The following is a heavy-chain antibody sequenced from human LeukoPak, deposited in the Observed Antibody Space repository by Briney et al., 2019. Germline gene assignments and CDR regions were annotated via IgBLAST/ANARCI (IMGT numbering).Heavy chain of an antibody. CDR2: INHSGST. Sequence: SETLSLTCAVYGGSFSGYCWSWIRQSPGKGLEWIGEINHSGSTNSNPSLKSRVTISLDTSKNQFSLKLGSATAADTAVYYCARGRGLVEGYYESRGYFHFDYWGQGNLVIVSS. CDR3: ARGRGLVEGYYESRGYFHFDY. J-gene: IGHJ4*02. D-gene: IGHD3-22*01. CDR1: GGSFSGYC. V-gene: IGHV4-34*01.